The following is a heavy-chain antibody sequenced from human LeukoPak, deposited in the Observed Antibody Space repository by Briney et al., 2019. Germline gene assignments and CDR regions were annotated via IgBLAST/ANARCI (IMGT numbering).Heavy chain of an antibody. CDR2: IYPGDSDT. D-gene: IGHD3-10*01. Sequence: ESLKISCKGSGYSFTDNWITWVRQMPGKRLEWMGIIYPGDSDTRYSPSFQGQVTFSADKSISTAYLQWSSLKASDTAMYYCARQGDVVRGNAFDIWGQGTMVTVSS. CDR1: GYSFTDNW. V-gene: IGHV5-51*01. J-gene: IGHJ3*02. CDR3: ARQGDVVRGNAFDI.